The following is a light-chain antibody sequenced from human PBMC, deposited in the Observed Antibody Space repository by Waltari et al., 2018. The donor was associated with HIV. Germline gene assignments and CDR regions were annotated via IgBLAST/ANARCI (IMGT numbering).Light chain of an antibody. J-gene: IGLJ2*01. CDR2: GNN. CDR3: NSRDSSGSVV. CDR1: CASSYV. V-gene: IGLV3-19*01. Sequence: SSALLQCPAVSVVLGQTVRIACGGGCASSYVAGWYQQKPGQAPVLVIDGNNNRPSGVPDRFSGSSSGNTASLTITGAQAEDEADYYCNSRDSSGSVVFGGGTKLTVL.